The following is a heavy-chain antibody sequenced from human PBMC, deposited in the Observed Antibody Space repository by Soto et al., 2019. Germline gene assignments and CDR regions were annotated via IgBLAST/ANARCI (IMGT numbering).Heavy chain of an antibody. J-gene: IGHJ4*02. CDR2: ISSSSSYI. CDR1: GFTFSSYS. Sequence: GGSLRLSCAASGFTFSSYSMNWVRQAPGKGPEWVSSISSSSSYIYYADSVKGRFTISRDNAKNSLYLQMNSLRAEDTAVYYCARGPHKYPPSNWGQGTLVTVPQ. V-gene: IGHV3-21*01. CDR3: ARGPHKYPPSN. D-gene: IGHD6-6*01.